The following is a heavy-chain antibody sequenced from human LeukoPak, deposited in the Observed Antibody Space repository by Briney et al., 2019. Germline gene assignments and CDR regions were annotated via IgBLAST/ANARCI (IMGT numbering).Heavy chain of an antibody. V-gene: IGHV1-18*01. CDR2: VSAYHGNT. CDR1: GYTFTSYG. CDR3: ARHAQYYDFWSGYPPSWFDP. Sequence: ASVTVSCKASGYTFTSYGICWVRLAPRPGLEWMGLVSAYHGNTNYAQQLQGRVTMTTDTSTSTAYMELRSLRSDDTAVYYCARHAQYYDFWSGYPPSWFDPWGQGTLVTVSS. J-gene: IGHJ5*02. D-gene: IGHD3-3*01.